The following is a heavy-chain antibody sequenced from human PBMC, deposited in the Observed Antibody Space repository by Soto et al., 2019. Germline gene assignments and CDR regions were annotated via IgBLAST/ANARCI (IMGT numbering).Heavy chain of an antibody. J-gene: IGHJ4*02. V-gene: IGHV4-59*01. Sequence: SETLSLTCTVSGGSISSYYWSWIRQPPGKGLEWIGYIYYSGSTNYNPSLKSRVTISVDTSKNQFSLKLSSVTAADTAVYYCARGGDCGGDCFYFDYWGQGTLVTVSS. CDR1: GGSISSYY. CDR3: ARGGDCGGDCFYFDY. CDR2: IYYSGST. D-gene: IGHD2-21*02.